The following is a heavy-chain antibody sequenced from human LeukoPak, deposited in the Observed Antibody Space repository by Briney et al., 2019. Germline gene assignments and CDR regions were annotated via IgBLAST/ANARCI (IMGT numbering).Heavy chain of an antibody. J-gene: IGHJ4*02. CDR1: GFTFDDYA. V-gene: IGHV3-9*01. CDR2: ISWNSGSI. D-gene: IGHD6-19*01. Sequence: PGGSLRLSCAAPGFTFDDYAMHWVRQAPGKGLEWVSGISWNSGSIGYADSVKGRFTISRDNAKNSLYLQMNSLRAEDTALYHCAAHRVAVAGTSAYWGQGTLVTVSS. CDR3: AAHRVAVAGTSAY.